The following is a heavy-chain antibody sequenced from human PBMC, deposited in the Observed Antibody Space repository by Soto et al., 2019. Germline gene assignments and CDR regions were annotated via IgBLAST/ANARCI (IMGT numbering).Heavy chain of an antibody. CDR2: ISSSSSTI. V-gene: IGHV3-48*01. CDR3: ARGVAGGGDYYYYYYMDV. D-gene: IGHD6-19*01. Sequence: PGGSLRLSCAASGFTFSSYSMNWVRQAPGKGLEWVSYISSSSSTIYYADSVKGRFTISRDNAKNSLYLQMNSLRAEDTAVYYCARGVAGGGDYYYYYYMDVWGKGTTVTVSS. CDR1: GFTFSSYS. J-gene: IGHJ6*03.